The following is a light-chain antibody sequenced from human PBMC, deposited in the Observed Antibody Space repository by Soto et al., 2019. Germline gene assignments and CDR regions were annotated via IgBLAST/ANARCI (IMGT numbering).Light chain of an antibody. CDR1: RSVSSY. CDR2: DAS. J-gene: IGKJ1*01. CDR3: QQYGSSPRT. Sequence: EIVLTQSPATLSLSPGESATLSCRATRSVSSYLAWYQQKPGQAPRLLIYDASSRPTDIPARFSGSGSGTDFTLTISRLEPEDFAVYYCQQYGSSPRTFGQGTKVDIK. V-gene: IGKV3-20*01.